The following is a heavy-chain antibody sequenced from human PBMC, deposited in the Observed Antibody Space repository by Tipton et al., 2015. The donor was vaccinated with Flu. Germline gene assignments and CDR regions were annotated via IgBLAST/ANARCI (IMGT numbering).Heavy chain of an antibody. CDR2: IYYSGST. D-gene: IGHD6-6*01. J-gene: IGHJ4*02. CDR3: ARLKSIGAKYYFDY. Sequence: TLSLTCTVSGDSVSSGSYYWSWIRQPPGKGLEWMGNIYYSGSTNYISSLKSRVTISVDTSKNQFSLKLNSVTAADTAVYYCARLKSIGAKYYFDYWGQGALVTVSS. V-gene: IGHV4-61*01. CDR1: GDSVSSGSYY.